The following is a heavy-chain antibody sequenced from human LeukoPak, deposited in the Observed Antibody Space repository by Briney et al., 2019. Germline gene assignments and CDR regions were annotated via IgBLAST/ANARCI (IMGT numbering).Heavy chain of an antibody. D-gene: IGHD6-19*01. CDR2: ISGDNGNT. CDR3: ARGFRALVAGGNWLDP. Sequence: ASVKVSCKPSGYTFTNYGVIWVRQAPGQGLEWMGWISGDNGNTKYAQKFEGRLTITTDTPTSTGYMELRSLKSDDTAVYYCARGFRALVAGGNWLDPWGQGTLVTVSS. J-gene: IGHJ5*02. V-gene: IGHV1-18*01. CDR1: GYTFTNYG.